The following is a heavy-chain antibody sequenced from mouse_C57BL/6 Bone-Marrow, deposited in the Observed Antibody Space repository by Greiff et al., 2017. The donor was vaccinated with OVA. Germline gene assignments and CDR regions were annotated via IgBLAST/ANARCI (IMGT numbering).Heavy chain of an antibody. CDR3: ARSLHYYGSSYNY. D-gene: IGHD1-1*01. CDR2: IDPSDSYT. Sequence: QVQLQQSGAELVMPGASVKLSCKASGYTFTSYWMHWVKQRPGQGLEWIGEIDPSDSYTNYNQKFKGKSTLTVDKSSSTAYMQLSSLTSEDSAVYYCARSLHYYGSSYNYWGQGTTLTVSS. CDR1: GYTFTSYW. V-gene: IGHV1-69*01. J-gene: IGHJ2*01.